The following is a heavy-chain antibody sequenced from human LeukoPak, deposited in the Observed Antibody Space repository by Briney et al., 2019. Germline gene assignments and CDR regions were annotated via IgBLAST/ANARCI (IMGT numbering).Heavy chain of an antibody. CDR2: IIPIFGTA. CDR3: ARAARHIVATMIFDY. V-gene: IGHV1-69*13. Sequence: SSVKVSCKASGRTFSSYAISWVRQAPGQGLEWMGGIIPIFGTANYAQKFQGRVTITADESTSTAYMELSSLRSEDTAVYYCARAARHIVATMIFDYWGQGTLVTVAS. J-gene: IGHJ4*02. CDR1: GRTFSSYA. D-gene: IGHD5-12*01.